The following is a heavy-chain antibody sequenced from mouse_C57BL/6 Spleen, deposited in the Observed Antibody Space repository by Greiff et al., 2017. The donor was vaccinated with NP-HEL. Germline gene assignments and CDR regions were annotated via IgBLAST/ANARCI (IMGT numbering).Heavy chain of an antibody. D-gene: IGHD1-1*01. CDR2: INPSSGYT. CDR3: ARCYYGSSLHFDY. J-gene: IGHJ2*01. Sequence: VQLQQSGAELAKPGASVKLSCKASGYTFTSYWMHWVKQRPGQGLEWIGDINPSSGYTKYNQKFKDKATLTADKSSSTAYMQLSSLTYEDSAVYYCARCYYGSSLHFDYWGQGTTLTVSS. CDR1: GYTFTSYW. V-gene: IGHV1-7*01.